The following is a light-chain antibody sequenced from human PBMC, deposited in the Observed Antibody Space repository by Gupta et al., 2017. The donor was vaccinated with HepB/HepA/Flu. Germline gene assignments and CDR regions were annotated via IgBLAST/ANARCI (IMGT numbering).Light chain of an antibody. J-gene: IGLJ1*01. CDR3: CSYAGGYSIYV. CDR1: SSDIGAYND. V-gene: IGLV2-11*01. Sequence: QSALTQPRSVSGYPGQSVTIPCTGNSSDIGAYNDVSWYQQRPGEAPKLIIYDVNKRPSGVPDRFAGAKSGNTASLTISGLQAEDEADYSCCSYAGGYSIYVFGTVTKVTVL. CDR2: DVN.